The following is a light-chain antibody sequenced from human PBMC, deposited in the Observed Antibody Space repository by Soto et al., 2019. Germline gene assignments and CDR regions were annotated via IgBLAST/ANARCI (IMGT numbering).Light chain of an antibody. Sequence: DIQMTQSPSSLSASVGDRVTITCRASQSIVTWLAWYQQKPGKAPKLLIYEASSLESGVPSRFSGTGSGTEFTLTISSLQPDDSAAYYCQQFNSSPYTFRQGTKVEIK. CDR2: EAS. V-gene: IGKV1-5*03. J-gene: IGKJ2*01. CDR3: QQFNSSPYT. CDR1: QSIVTW.